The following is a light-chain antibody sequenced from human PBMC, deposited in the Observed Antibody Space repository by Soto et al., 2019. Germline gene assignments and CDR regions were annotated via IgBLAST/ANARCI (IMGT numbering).Light chain of an antibody. Sequence: IVMNNSVAALSVYQRERATLSCRASQSVSSNLAWYQQRPGQAPRLLIYGASTRATGIPSRFSGSGSGTEFTLTISSLQAGDFAVYYCQQYDNWPKPFGGVGNVDI. CDR3: QQYDNWPKP. CDR2: GAS. CDR1: QSVSSN. V-gene: IGKV3-15*01. J-gene: IGKJ4*02.